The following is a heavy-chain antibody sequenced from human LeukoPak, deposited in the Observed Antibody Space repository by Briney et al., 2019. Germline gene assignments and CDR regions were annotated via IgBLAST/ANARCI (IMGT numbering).Heavy chain of an antibody. CDR1: GGTFSSYA. D-gene: IGHD2-21*02. CDR2: IIPILGIA. J-gene: IGHJ6*03. Sequence: GASVKVSCKASGGTFSSYAISWVRQAPGQGLEWMGRIIPILGIANYAQKFQGRVTITADKSTSTAYMELSSLRSEDTAVYYCARAPGTATPYYYYMDVWGKGTTVTVSS. V-gene: IGHV1-69*04. CDR3: ARAPGTATPYYYYMDV.